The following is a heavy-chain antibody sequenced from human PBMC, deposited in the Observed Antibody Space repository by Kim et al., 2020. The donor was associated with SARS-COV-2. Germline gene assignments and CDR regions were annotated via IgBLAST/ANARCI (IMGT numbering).Heavy chain of an antibody. CDR2: ISWNSGSI. Sequence: GGSLRLSCAASGFTFDDYAMHWVRQAPGKGLEWVSGISWNSGSIGYADSVKGRFTISRDNAKNSLYLQMNSLRAEDTALYYCAKDMGIVGATIGYWGQGTLVTVSS. CDR1: GFTFDDYA. D-gene: IGHD1-26*01. V-gene: IGHV3-9*01. CDR3: AKDMGIVGATIGY. J-gene: IGHJ4*02.